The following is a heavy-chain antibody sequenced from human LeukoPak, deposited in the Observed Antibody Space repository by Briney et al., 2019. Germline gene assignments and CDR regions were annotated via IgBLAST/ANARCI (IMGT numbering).Heavy chain of an antibody. CDR3: ANDKSFHMDV. D-gene: IGHD1-1*01. J-gene: IGHJ6*02. Sequence: GGSLRLSCVASGFTVRMYWMHWVRQVPGKGLVWVSRINSDASNTTYADSVKGRFTISRDNAKNTLYLQMNNLRAEDTAVYYCANDKSFHMDVWGQGTTVTVSS. CDR2: INSDASNT. CDR1: GFTVRMYW. V-gene: IGHV3-74*01.